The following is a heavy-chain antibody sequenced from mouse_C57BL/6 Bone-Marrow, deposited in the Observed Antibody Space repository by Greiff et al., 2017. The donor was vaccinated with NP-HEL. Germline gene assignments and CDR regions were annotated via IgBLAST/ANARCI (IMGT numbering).Heavy chain of an antibody. J-gene: IGHJ4*01. V-gene: IGHV1-15*01. CDR3: TRKAYYSNYYYAMDY. D-gene: IGHD2-5*01. CDR2: IDPETGGT. Sequence: VQLQQSGAELVRPGASVTLSCKASGYTFTDYEMHWVKQTPVHGLEWIGAIDPETGGTAYNQKFKGKAILTADKSSSTAYMELRSLTSEDSAVYCCTRKAYYSNYYYAMDYWGQGTSVTVTS. CDR1: GYTFTDYE.